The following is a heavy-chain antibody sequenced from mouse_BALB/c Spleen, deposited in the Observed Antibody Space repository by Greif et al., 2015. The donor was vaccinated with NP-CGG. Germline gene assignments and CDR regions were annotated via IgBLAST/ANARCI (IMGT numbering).Heavy chain of an antibody. Sequence: EVHLVESGGDLVKPGGSLKLSCAASGFTFSSYGMSWVRQTPDKRLEWVATISSGGSYTYYPDSVKGRFTISRDNAKNALYLQMSSLKSEDTAMYYCANYYGSSYDWYFDVWGAGTTVTVSS. J-gene: IGHJ1*01. CDR3: ANYYGSSYDWYFDV. V-gene: IGHV5-6*01. CDR1: GFTFSSYG. D-gene: IGHD1-1*01. CDR2: ISSGGSYT.